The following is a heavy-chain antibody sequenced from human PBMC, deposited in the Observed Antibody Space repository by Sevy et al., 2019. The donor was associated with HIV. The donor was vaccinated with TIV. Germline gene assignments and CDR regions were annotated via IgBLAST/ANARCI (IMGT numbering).Heavy chain of an antibody. D-gene: IGHD6-13*01. CDR1: GFTFSSYA. CDR3: AKAGYSSSWFDY. Sequence: GGSLRLSCAASGFTFSSYAMSWVRQAPGKGLEWVSAISGSGGRTYYADSVKGRFTISRDNSKNTLYLQMNSLRAEDTAVYYCAKAGYSSSWFDYWGQGTLVTVSS. J-gene: IGHJ4*02. V-gene: IGHV3-23*01. CDR2: ISGSGGRT.